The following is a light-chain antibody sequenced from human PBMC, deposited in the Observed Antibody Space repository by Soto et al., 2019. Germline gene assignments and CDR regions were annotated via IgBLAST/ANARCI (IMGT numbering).Light chain of an antibody. J-gene: IGKJ4*01. CDR2: DAS. Sequence: EIVLTQSPATLSLSPGERATLSCRASQSVSSYLAWYQQKPGQAPRLLIYDASNRATGIPARFSGSGSATDFALTISSLEAEDFAVYYCQQRSNWPQLTFGGGTKVEIK. V-gene: IGKV3-11*01. CDR1: QSVSSY. CDR3: QQRSNWPQLT.